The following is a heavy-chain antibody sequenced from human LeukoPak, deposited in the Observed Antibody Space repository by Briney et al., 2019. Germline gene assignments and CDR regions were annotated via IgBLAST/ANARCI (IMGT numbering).Heavy chain of an antibody. Sequence: SETLSLTCAVYGGSFSDYFWSWIRQPPGKELEWIGEISHSGSTTYNPSLRSRVTISGDTSKKQFSLNLSSVTAADTAVYYCARDRGRDGYNHIDYWGQGTLVTVSS. V-gene: IGHV4-34*01. D-gene: IGHD5-24*01. CDR2: ISHSGST. J-gene: IGHJ4*02. CDR1: GGSFSDYF. CDR3: ARDRGRDGYNHIDY.